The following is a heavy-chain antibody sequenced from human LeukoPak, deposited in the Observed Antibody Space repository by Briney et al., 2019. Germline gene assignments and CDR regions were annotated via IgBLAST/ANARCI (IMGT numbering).Heavy chain of an antibody. J-gene: IGHJ4*02. CDR3: ARDFNGGYGQLDY. Sequence: SETLSLTCTVSGGSISRYYWSWIRQPPGKGLEWIGSNYYSGSTYYNPSLKSRVTISVDTSKNQFSLKLSSVTAADTAVYYCARDFNGGYGQLDYWGQGTLVTVSS. D-gene: IGHD5-12*01. V-gene: IGHV4-59*12. CDR2: NYYSGST. CDR1: GGSISRYY.